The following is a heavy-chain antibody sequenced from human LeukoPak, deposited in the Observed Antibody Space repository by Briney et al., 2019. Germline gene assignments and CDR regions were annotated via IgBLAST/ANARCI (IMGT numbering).Heavy chain of an antibody. CDR2: IIPIFATP. V-gene: IGHV1-69*13. D-gene: IGHD6-13*01. Sequence: SVKVSCKASGGTFSSYAISWVRQAPGQGLEWMAGIIPIFATPNYAQKFQGRITITADESTSTAYMELSSLRSEDTALYYCAIRGSLAAPGKFDYWGQGTLVTVSS. J-gene: IGHJ4*02. CDR3: AIRGSLAAPGKFDY. CDR1: GGTFSSYA.